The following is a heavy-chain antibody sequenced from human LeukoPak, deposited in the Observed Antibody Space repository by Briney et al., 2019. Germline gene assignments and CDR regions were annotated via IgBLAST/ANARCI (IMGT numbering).Heavy chain of an antibody. CDR1: GGSFSGYY. Sequence: SETLSLTCAVYGGSFSGYYWSWIRQPPGKGLEWIGEINHSGSTNYNPSLKSRVTISVDTSKNQFSLKLSSVAAADTAVYYCARGSSATPFDYWGQGTLVTVSS. CDR3: ARGSSATPFDY. D-gene: IGHD6-13*01. J-gene: IGHJ4*02. V-gene: IGHV4-34*01. CDR2: INHSGST.